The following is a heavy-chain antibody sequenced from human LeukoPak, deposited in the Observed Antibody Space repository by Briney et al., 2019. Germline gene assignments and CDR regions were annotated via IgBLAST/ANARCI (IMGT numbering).Heavy chain of an antibody. CDR1: GGTFSSYA. D-gene: IGHD1/OR15-1a*01. V-gene: IGHV1-69*05. CDR3: RKQPRRILLHTEVDY. CDR2: IIPIFGTA. Sequence: SVKVSCKASGGTFSSYAISWVRQAPGQGLEWMGGIIPIFGTANYAQKLQGRVTITTDESTSPAYLDLSSLTSADTAVYYFRKQPRRILLHTEVDYWGQGTLVTVSS. J-gene: IGHJ4*02.